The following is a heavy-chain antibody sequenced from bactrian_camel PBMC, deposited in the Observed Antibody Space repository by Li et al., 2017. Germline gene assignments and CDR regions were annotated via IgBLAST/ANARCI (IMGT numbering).Heavy chain of an antibody. J-gene: IGHJ4*01. V-gene: IGHV3S40*01. D-gene: IGHD1*01. CDR2: IYTGDGST. Sequence: GGSLRLSCAASGCTLLPHNMAWFRQAPGKEREAVASIYTGDGSTFYNDAVKDRFTISQDNAKNTVYLQMSSLRPDDTAVYYCAATGQMLSVAGCRTQGTQVTVS. CDR1: GCTLLPHN.